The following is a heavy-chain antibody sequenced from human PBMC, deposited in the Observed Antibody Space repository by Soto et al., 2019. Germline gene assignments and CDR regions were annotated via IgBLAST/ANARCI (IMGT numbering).Heavy chain of an antibody. V-gene: IGHV4-31*03. CDR3: ARDTPYSHITMVRGVIIRPDGMDV. CDR2: IYYSGST. Sequence: QVQLQESGPGLVKPSQTLSLTCTVSGGSISSGGYYWSWIRQHPGKGLEWIGYIYYSGSTYYNPSLKSRVTLPLDTSKSQFSLKLSSVTAADTAVYYCARDTPYSHITMVRGVIIRPDGMDVWGQGPTVTVSS. J-gene: IGHJ6*02. D-gene: IGHD3-10*01. CDR1: GGSISSGGYY.